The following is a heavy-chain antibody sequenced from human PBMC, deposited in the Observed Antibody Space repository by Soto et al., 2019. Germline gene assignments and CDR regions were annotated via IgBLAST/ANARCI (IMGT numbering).Heavy chain of an antibody. Sequence: GGSLRLSCTASGFTFGDYAMSWFRQAPGKGLEWVGFIRSKAYGGTTEYAASVKGRFTISRDDSKSIAYLQMNSLKTEDTAVYYCTRDILAARRPLGWFDPWGQGTLVTVSS. CDR1: GFTFGDYA. D-gene: IGHD6-6*01. CDR3: TRDILAARRPLGWFDP. CDR2: IRSKAYGGTT. J-gene: IGHJ5*02. V-gene: IGHV3-49*03.